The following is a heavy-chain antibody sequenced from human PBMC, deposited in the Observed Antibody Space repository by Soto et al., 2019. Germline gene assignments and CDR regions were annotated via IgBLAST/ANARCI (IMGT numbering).Heavy chain of an antibody. Sequence: GGSLRLSCAASGFTFRGHGMHWVRQAPGRGLEWVALISYDGSIKYYADSVRGRFTISRDNSKNTLYLEMNSLRAEDTAVYYCANSEYSRYKNIDVWGQGTTVTVSS. V-gene: IGHV3-30*18. CDR2: ISYDGSIK. J-gene: IGHJ6*02. CDR3: ANSEYSRYKNIDV. D-gene: IGHD5-18*01. CDR1: GFTFRGHG.